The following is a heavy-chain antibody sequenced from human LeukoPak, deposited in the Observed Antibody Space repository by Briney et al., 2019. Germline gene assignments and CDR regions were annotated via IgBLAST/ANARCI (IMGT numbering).Heavy chain of an antibody. J-gene: IGHJ6*02. CDR3: ARASAGDYYYYYGMDV. D-gene: IGHD4-17*01. CDR1: GGTFSSYA. Sequence: GASVKVSCKASGGTFSSYAISWVRQAPGQGLGWMGRIIPILGIANYAQKFQGRVTITADKSTSTAYMELSSLRSEDTAVYYCARASAGDYYYYYGMDVWGQGTTVTVSS. CDR2: IIPILGIA. V-gene: IGHV1-69*04.